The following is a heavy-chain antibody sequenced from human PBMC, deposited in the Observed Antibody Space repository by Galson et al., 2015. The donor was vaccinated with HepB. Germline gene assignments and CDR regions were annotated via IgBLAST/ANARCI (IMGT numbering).Heavy chain of an antibody. CDR3: TTGYYGSGSDLDY. CDR2: IWYDGSIK. J-gene: IGHJ4*02. Sequence: SLRLSCAASGLTFSSYGMQWVRQAPGKGLEWVAAIWYDGSIKYYADSVKGRFTISRDNSKNTVHVQMNTLRVEDTAVYYCTTGYYGSGSDLDYWGQGILVTVSS. D-gene: IGHD3-10*01. V-gene: IGHV3-33*08. CDR1: GLTFSSYG.